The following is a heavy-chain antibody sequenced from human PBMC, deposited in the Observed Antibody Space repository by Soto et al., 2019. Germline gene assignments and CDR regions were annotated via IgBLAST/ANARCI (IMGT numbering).Heavy chain of an antibody. CDR2: LNPNSGNT. CDR3: ARCVFSCHV. Sequence: QVQLVQSGAEVKKPGASAKVSCKASGYTVTSYDVTWVRQATGKGLEWMGWLNPNSGNTGYAQKFQGRGTVTRNTFIRTAYMELSSLRSEDTAVYYCARCVFSCHVWGQGTTVTVSS. V-gene: IGHV1-8*02. J-gene: IGHJ6*02. CDR1: GYTVTSYD.